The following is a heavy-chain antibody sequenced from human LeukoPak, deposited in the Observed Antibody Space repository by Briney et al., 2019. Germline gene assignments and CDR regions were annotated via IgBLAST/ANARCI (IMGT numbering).Heavy chain of an antibody. V-gene: IGHV4-59*08. CDR2: ISYRGST. D-gene: IGHD6-19*01. CDR1: GGSISSFY. J-gene: IGHJ4*02. Sequence: SETLSLTCTVSGGSISSFYWSWIRQPPGKGLEWIGFISYRGSTNYNPSLKSRVTISLDTSKKQFSLKLSSVNAADTAVFYCAGGDSSGWTDFDYWGQGTLVTVSS. CDR3: AGGDSSGWTDFDY.